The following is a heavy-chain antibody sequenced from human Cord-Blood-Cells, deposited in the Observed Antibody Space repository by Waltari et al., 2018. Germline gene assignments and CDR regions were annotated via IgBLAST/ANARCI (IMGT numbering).Heavy chain of an antibody. V-gene: IGHV6-1*01. CDR3: ARGSGETSDAFDI. J-gene: IGHJ3*02. CDR1: GASGPTTSSA. CDR2: TYYRSKWYN. D-gene: IGHD3-10*01. Sequence: VQLQQSGPGLAKPSQTLPLACAMPGASGPTTSSALNCIRQPPSRGLEWLGRTYYRSKWYNDYAVSVKSRITINPDTSKNQFSLQLNSVTPEDTAVYYCARGSGETSDAFDIWGQGTMVTVSS.